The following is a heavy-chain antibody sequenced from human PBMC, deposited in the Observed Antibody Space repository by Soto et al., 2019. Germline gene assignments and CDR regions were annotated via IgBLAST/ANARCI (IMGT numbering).Heavy chain of an antibody. CDR1: GFTFSDYW. Sequence: GGSLRLSCAASGFTFSDYWMYWVRQAPGKGLEWVANIKGDGSEKNYVGSVKGRFTISRDNANNSLYLQMNSLRVEDTAVYYCASSLLRGQGTLVTVSS. CDR3: ASSLL. CDR2: IKGDGSEK. V-gene: IGHV3-7*01. J-gene: IGHJ4*02.